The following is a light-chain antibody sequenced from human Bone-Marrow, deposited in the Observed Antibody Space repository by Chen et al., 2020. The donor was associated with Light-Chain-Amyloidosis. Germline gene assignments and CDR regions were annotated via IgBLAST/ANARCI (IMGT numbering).Light chain of an antibody. V-gene: IGLV3-21*02. J-gene: IGLJ3*02. CDR3: QVWDRSSDRPV. CDR1: NIGPTS. Sequence: SYVLTQPSSGSVAPGQTATIAWGGNNIGPTSVHWYQQTPGQAPLLVVYDDSDRPSGIPERLSGSNSGNTATLTISRVEAGDEADYYCQVWDRSSDRPVFGGGTKLTVL. CDR2: DDS.